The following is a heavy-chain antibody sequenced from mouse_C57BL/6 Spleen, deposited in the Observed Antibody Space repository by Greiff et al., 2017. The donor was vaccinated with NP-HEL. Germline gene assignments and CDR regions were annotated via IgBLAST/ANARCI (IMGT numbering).Heavy chain of an antibody. Sequence: QVQLQQSGAELVRPGASVTLSCKASGYTFTDYEMHWVKQTPVHGLEWIGAIDPETGGTAYNQKFKGKAILTADKSSSTAYMELRSLTSEDSAVYYCYYYGTPYYFDYWGQGTTLTVSS. CDR3: YYYGTPYYFDY. J-gene: IGHJ2*01. CDR2: IDPETGGT. V-gene: IGHV1-15*01. D-gene: IGHD1-1*01. CDR1: GYTFTDYE.